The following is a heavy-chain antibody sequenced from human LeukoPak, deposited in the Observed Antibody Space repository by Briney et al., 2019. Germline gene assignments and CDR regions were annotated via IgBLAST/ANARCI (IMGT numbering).Heavy chain of an antibody. CDR1: GGSISSGGYY. J-gene: IGHJ3*02. D-gene: IGHD3-16*01. CDR2: IYYSGST. Sequence: SETLSLTCTVSGGSISSGGYYWSWIRQHPGKGLEWIGYIYYSGSTYYNPSLKSRVTISLDTSKNQFSLRLNSVTAADTAVYYCARLIYTDDAFDIWGQGTMVTVSS. CDR3: ARLIYTDDAFDI. V-gene: IGHV4-31*03.